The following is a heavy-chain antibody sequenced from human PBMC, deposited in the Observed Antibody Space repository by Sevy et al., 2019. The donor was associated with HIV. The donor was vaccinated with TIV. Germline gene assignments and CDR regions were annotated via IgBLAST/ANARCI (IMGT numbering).Heavy chain of an antibody. CDR3: ATGVTAGTLNPLFDY. CDR2: ISSSSSYI. Sequence: GGSLRLSCAASGFTFSSYSMNWVRQAPGKGLEWVSSISSSSSYIYYADSVKGRFTISRDNAKNSLYLQMNSLRAGDTAVYYCATGVTAGTLNPLFDYWGQGTLVTVSS. J-gene: IGHJ4*02. CDR1: GFTFSSYS. V-gene: IGHV3-21*01. D-gene: IGHD6-19*01.